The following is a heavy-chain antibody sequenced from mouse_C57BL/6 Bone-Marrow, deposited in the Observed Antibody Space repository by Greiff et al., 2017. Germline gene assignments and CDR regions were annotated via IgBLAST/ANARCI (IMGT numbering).Heavy chain of an antibody. Sequence: QVQLQQSGAELVKPGASVKISCKASGYTFTDYYINWVKQRPGQGLEWIGKIGPGSGSTYYNEKFKGKATLTADKSSSTAYMQLSSLQSVDSAVYFCASPYYSNFFAYWGQGTLVTVSA. CDR3: ASPYYSNFFAY. J-gene: IGHJ3*01. D-gene: IGHD2-5*01. V-gene: IGHV1-77*01. CDR1: GYTFTDYY. CDR2: IGPGSGST.